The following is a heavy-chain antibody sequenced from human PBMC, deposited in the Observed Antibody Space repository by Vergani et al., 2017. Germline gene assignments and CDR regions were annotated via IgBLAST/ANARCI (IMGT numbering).Heavy chain of an antibody. V-gene: IGHV4-39*01. Sequence: QLQLQESGPGLVKPSETLSLTCPVSGGSISSSSYYWGWLRQPPGKGLEWIGSIYYSGSTYYNPSLKSRVTISVDTSKNQFSLKLSSVTAADTAVYYCARHLLYDVGLGGMDVWGQGTTVTVSS. CDR1: GGSISSSSYY. CDR2: IYYSGST. J-gene: IGHJ6*02. D-gene: IGHD3-22*01. CDR3: ARHLLYDVGLGGMDV.